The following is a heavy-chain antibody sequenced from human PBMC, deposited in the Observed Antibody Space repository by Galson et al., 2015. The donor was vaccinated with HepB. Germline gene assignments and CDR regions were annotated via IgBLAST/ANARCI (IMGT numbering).Heavy chain of an antibody. CDR1: GFTFISYH. Sequence: SVKVSCKGSGFTFISYHIHWVRQAPGQGLEWLGRINPNGGATTYAQKFQGRVTLTRTTSSKTAYMELTSLKPDDLAVYYCARDLRPTNFGVFTLDYWGQGSLVTVSS. CDR2: INPNGGAT. CDR3: ARDLRPTNFGVFTLDY. J-gene: IGHJ4*02. D-gene: IGHD3-3*01. V-gene: IGHV1-2*06.